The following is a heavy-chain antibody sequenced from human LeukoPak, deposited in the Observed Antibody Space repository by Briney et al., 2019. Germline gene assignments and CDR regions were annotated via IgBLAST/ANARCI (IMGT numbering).Heavy chain of an antibody. CDR3: ARFSRYYYDSSGYFY. CDR1: GGSISSYY. V-gene: IGHV4-39*07. Sequence: PSETLSLTCTVSGGSISSYYWSWIRQPPGKGLEWIGSIYYSGSTYYNPSLKSRVTISVDTSKNQFSLKLSSVTAADTAVYYCARFSRYYYDSSGYFYWGQGTLVTVSS. J-gene: IGHJ4*02. CDR2: IYYSGST. D-gene: IGHD3-22*01.